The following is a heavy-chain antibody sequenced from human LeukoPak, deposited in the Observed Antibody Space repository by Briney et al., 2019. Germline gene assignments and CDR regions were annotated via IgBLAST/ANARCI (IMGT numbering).Heavy chain of an antibody. D-gene: IGHD3-10*01. V-gene: IGHV3-53*01. CDR1: GFTFSSYE. J-gene: IGHJ4*02. CDR3: AGGLGELWAFDY. Sequence: GGSLRLSCAASGFTFSSYEMSWVRQAPGKGLEWVSVIYSGGSTYYADSVKGRFTISRDNSKNTLYLQMNSLRAEDTAVYYCAGGLGELWAFDYWGQGTLVTVSS. CDR2: IYSGGST.